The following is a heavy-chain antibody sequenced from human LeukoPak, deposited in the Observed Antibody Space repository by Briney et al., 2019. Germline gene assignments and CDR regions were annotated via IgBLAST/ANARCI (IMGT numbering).Heavy chain of an antibody. Sequence: ASVKVSCKASGYTFTNYAVNWLRQAPGQRLEWMGWINAGNGDTKFSQNYQARVTITRDASASTAYMELSSLTSEDTAVYFCARGLWSAHRREYYFDSWGQGTLVTISS. J-gene: IGHJ4*02. CDR1: GYTFTNYA. D-gene: IGHD3-3*01. CDR3: ARGLWSAHRREYYFDS. V-gene: IGHV1-3*01. CDR2: INAGNGDT.